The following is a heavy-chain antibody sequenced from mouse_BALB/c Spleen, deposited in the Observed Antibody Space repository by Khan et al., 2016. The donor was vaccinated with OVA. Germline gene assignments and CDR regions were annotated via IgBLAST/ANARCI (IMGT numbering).Heavy chain of an antibody. J-gene: IGHJ3*01. D-gene: IGHD4-1*01. Sequence: EVKLVESGGDLVKPGGSLKLSCAASGFTFSSYSMSWVRQTPDKRLEWVATISSDGDYTYYPDSVKGRFTISRDNAKNTLYLQMSSLKSEDTAMYYGASHLTGSFAYWGQGTLVTVSA. V-gene: IGHV5-6*01. CDR2: ISSDGDYT. CDR3: ASHLTGSFAY. CDR1: GFTFSSYS.